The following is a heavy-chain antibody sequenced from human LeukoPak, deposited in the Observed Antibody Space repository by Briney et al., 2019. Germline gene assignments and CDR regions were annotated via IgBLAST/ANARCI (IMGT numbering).Heavy chain of an antibody. D-gene: IGHD4-17*01. CDR3: ARFDYADYLSFDY. CDR1: GFPLSSFM. Sequence: GGALRVLCAASGFPLSSFMMQWVRQAPGKGLEGVSSISITSAYIRYADSVEGRFTIARDNAKNSLYLQMNSLRAEDTAVYYCARFDYADYLSFDYWGQATLVTVSA. V-gene: IGHV3-21*01. J-gene: IGHJ4*02. CDR2: ISITSAYI.